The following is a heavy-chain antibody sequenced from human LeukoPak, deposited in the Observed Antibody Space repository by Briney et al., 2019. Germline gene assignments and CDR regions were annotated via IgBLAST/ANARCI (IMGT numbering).Heavy chain of an antibody. CDR3: AKLGYSYAPDY. CDR1: GFSFSAFG. D-gene: IGHD5-18*01. J-gene: IGHJ4*02. CDR2: ISGSAGST. Sequence: PGGSLRLSCAASGFSFSAFGMSWVRQTPGKGLEWVSAISGSAGSTYYANSVKGRFTISRDNSENTLYLQMNSLRAEDTAVYYCAKLGYSYAPDYWGQGTLVTVSS. V-gene: IGHV3-23*01.